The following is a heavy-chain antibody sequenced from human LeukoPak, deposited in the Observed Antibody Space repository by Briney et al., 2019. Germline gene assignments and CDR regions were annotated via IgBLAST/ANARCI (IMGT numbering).Heavy chain of an antibody. CDR1: GGSFSPYY. J-gene: IGHJ4*02. CDR2: INHSGST. Sequence: SETLSLTCAVYGGSFSPYYWSWIRQPPGKGLQWIGEINHSGSTNYNPSLKSRVTISVDTSKNQFSLRLSSVTAADTAVYYCARGGFYCGGDCYVDYWGQGTLVTVSS. CDR3: ARGGFYCGGDCYVDY. V-gene: IGHV4-34*01. D-gene: IGHD2-21*02.